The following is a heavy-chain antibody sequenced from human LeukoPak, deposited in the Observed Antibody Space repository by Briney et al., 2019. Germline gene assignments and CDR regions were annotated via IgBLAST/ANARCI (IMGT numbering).Heavy chain of an antibody. Sequence: PGGSLRLSCAASGFTVSSNYMSWVRQAPGKGLEWVALISYDGSTKYSTDSVKGRFTISRDNSKNTLYLQMNSLRAEDTAVYYCAKEYYYGSGLMDVWGKGTTVTVSS. V-gene: IGHV3-30*18. CDR2: ISYDGSTK. CDR3: AKEYYYGSGLMDV. J-gene: IGHJ6*04. D-gene: IGHD3-10*01. CDR1: GFTVSSNY.